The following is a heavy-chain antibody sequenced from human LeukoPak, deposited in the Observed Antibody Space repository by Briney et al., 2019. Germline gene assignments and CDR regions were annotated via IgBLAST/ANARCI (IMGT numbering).Heavy chain of an antibody. CDR3: RGLSSVNDAFDI. CDR2: IGASGSSA. CDR1: EFLFSSYA. Sequence: QPGGSLRLSCAASEFLFSSYAMNWVRQAPGKGLEWVSVIGASGSSAYYADSVKGRFTISRDNPKTTLYLQMNSLRAEDTAVYCARGLSSVNDAFDIWGQGTMVTVSS. J-gene: IGHJ3*02. V-gene: IGHV3-23*01. D-gene: IGHD3-10*01.